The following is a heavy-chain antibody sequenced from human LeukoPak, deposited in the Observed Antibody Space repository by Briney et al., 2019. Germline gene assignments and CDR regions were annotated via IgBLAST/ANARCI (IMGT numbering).Heavy chain of an antibody. J-gene: IGHJ6*03. CDR3: ARGVAGSYYYYYMDV. CDR2: INPNSGGT. V-gene: IGHV1-2*02. D-gene: IGHD6-19*01. Sequence: ASVKVSCKASGYTFTSYYMHWVRQAPGQGLEWMGWINPNSGGTNYAQKFQGRVTMTRDTSISTAYMELSRLRSDDTAVYYCARGVAGSYYYYYMDVWGKGTTVTVSS. CDR1: GYTFTSYY.